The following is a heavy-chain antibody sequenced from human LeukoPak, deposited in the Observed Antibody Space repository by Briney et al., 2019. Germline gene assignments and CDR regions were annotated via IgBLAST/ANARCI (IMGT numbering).Heavy chain of an antibody. CDR1: GFPVSSNY. J-gene: IGHJ4*02. Sequence: GGSLRLSCAASGFPVSSNYMSWVRPAPGKGLEWVSVIYSGGSTYYADSVKGRFTISRDNSKNTLYLQMNSLRAEDTAVYYCARDIRSNYYDSSGYYPYWGQGTLVTVSS. CDR3: ARDIRSNYYDSSGYYPY. V-gene: IGHV3-53*01. D-gene: IGHD3-22*01. CDR2: IYSGGST.